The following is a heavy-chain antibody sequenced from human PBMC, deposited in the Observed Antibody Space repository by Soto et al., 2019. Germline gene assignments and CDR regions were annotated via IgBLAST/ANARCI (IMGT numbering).Heavy chain of an antibody. J-gene: IGHJ4*02. D-gene: IGHD6-13*01. CDR1: GFTFRSYG. CDR2: VSYDGITK. V-gene: IGHV3-30*18. Sequence: QVQLVESGGGVVQPGVSLRLSCAASGFTFRSYGMHWVRQAPGKGLEWVAVVSYDGITKYYGDSVKGRFTISRDNSKNTLYLQMNSLRDEDTAMYYCAKEGEAHISSWYDYWGQGTLVTVSS. CDR3: AKEGEAHISSWYDY.